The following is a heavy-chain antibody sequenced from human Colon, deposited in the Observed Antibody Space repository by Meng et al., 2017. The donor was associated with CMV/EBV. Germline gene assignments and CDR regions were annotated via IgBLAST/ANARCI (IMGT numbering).Heavy chain of an antibody. J-gene: IGHJ4*02. CDR1: GFSFDDYA. CDR2: VSWNGESR. V-gene: IGHV3-9*01. Sequence: GGSLRLSCTASGFSFDDYAMHWVRQAPGKGLEWVSGVSWNGESRGYADSVKGRFTMSRDNAKNSLYLLMDGLRAEDTAMYFCARGLGHASNNSHDYWGQGMLVTVSS. CDR3: ARGLGHASNNSHDY. D-gene: IGHD5-24*01.